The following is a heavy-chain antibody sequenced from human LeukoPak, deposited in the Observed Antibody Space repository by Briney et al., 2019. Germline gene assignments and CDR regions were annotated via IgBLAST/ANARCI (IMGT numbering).Heavy chain of an antibody. CDR3: ARETLLDW. CDR1: GFTFSNYN. D-gene: IGHD3-10*01. CDR2: ISSSSSYI. V-gene: IGHV3-21*01. J-gene: IGHJ4*02. Sequence: GGSLRLSCAASGFTFSNYNMNWVRQAPGKGLEWVSSISSSSSYIYYADSVKGRFTISRDNAKNSLYLQMNSLRAEGTAVYYCARETLLDWWGQGTLVTVSS.